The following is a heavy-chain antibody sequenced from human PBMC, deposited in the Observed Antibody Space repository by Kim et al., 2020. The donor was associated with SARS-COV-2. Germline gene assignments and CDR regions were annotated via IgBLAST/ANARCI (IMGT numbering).Heavy chain of an antibody. D-gene: IGHD3-16*01. Sequence: ASVKVSCKASGYTFTGYYMHWVRQAPGQGLEWMGRINPNSGGTNYAQKFQGRVTMTRDTSISTAYMELSRLRSDDTAVYYCARDRGGGKAGPNKLIFDYWGQGTLVTVSS. CDR1: GYTFTGYY. CDR2: INPNSGGT. CDR3: ARDRGGGKAGPNKLIFDY. J-gene: IGHJ4*02. V-gene: IGHV1-2*06.